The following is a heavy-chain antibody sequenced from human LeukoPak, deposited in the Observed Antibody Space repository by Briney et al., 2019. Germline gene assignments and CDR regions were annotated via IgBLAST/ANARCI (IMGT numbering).Heavy chain of an antibody. Sequence: GESLKISCKGSGYNFATYWIGWVRQMPGKGLEWMGVIYPGDSDTRYSPSFQGQVTISADKSISTAYLQWSSLKASDSAMYYCASQVYCSRTSCSDHWGQGTQVTVSS. V-gene: IGHV5-51*01. D-gene: IGHD2-2*01. CDR2: IYPGDSDT. CDR3: ASQVYCSRTSCSDH. CDR1: GYNFATYW. J-gene: IGHJ4*02.